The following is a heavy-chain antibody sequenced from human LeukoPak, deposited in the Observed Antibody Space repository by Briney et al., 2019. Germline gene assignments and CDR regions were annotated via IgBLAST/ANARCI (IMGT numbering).Heavy chain of an antibody. CDR3: ARQTYYYGFFCPGNFDY. V-gene: IGHV4-39*01. D-gene: IGHD3-10*01. J-gene: IGHJ4*02. Sequence: PSETLSLTCTVSGGSISSSSYYWGCSSGSTYYNPSLKSRVTISVDTSKNQFSLKLSSVTAAHTAVYYCARQTYYYGFFCPGNFDYWGQGTLVTVSS. CDR2: SSGST. CDR1: GGSISSSSYY.